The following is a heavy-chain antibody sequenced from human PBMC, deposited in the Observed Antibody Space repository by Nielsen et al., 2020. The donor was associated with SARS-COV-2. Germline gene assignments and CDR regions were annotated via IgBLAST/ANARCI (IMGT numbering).Heavy chain of an antibody. J-gene: IGHJ4*02. D-gene: IGHD4-17*01. CDR2: MNPNSGNT. CDR1: GYTFTSYD. CDR3: ARARDYGDLGY. Sequence: ASVKVSCKASGYTFTSYDINWVRQATGQGLEWMGWMNPNSGNTNYAQKLQGRVTMTTDTSTSTAYMELRSLRSDDTAVYYCARARDYGDLGYWGQGTLVTVSS. V-gene: IGHV1-18*01.